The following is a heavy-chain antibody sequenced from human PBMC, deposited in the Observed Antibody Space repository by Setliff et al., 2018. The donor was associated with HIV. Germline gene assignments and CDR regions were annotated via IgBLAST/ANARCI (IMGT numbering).Heavy chain of an antibody. V-gene: IGHV4-59*11. J-gene: IGHJ5*02. CDR3: ARSEGIAWFDP. D-gene: IGHD3-3*01. CDR1: GDFSNIQW. Sequence: PSETLSLTCTVSGDFSNIQWWTWIRQSPGRGLEWIGSIYYTGSTNYNPSLKSRVAISLDTSMKLFFLNVTSVTPADTAVYYCARSEGIAWFDPWGQGTLVTVSS. CDR2: IYYTGST.